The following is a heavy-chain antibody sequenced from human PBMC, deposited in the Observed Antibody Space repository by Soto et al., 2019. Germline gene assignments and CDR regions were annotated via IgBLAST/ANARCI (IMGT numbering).Heavy chain of an antibody. D-gene: IGHD3-10*01. CDR2: MYHSGST. J-gene: IGHJ6*02. Sequence: SETLSLTCAVSGGSISSSNWWSWVRQPPGKGLEWIGEMYHSGSTIYNPSLKSRVTISVDKSKNQFSLKLTSVTAADTAIYYCARAVPLLGYYYMDVWGQGTTVTVSS. V-gene: IGHV4-4*02. CDR3: ARAVPLLGYYYMDV. CDR1: GGSISSSNW.